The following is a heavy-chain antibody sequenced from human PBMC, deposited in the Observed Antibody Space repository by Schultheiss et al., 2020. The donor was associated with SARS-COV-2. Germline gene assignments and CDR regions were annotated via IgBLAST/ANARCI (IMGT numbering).Heavy chain of an antibody. Sequence: GESLKISCAASGFTFSSYGMHWVRQAPGKGLEWVSAISGSGGSTYYADSVKGRFTISRDNSKNTLYLQMNSLRAEDTAVYYCAKVAMIVVVITTRFDYWGQGTLVTVSS. CDR2: ISGSGGST. CDR1: GFTFSSYG. V-gene: IGHV3-23*01. D-gene: IGHD3-22*01. J-gene: IGHJ4*02. CDR3: AKVAMIVVVITTRFDY.